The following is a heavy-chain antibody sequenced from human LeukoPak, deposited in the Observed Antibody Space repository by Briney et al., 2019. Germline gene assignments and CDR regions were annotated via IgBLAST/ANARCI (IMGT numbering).Heavy chain of an antibody. Sequence: GGSLRLSCAASGFTFSSYEMNWVRQAPGKGLEWVSYISSSGSTIYYADSVKGRFTISRDNAKNSLYLQMNSLRAEDTAVYYCARDHSGYDFGFDYWGQGTLATVSS. CDR2: ISSSGSTI. J-gene: IGHJ4*02. D-gene: IGHD5-12*01. CDR3: ARDHSGYDFGFDY. V-gene: IGHV3-48*03. CDR1: GFTFSSYE.